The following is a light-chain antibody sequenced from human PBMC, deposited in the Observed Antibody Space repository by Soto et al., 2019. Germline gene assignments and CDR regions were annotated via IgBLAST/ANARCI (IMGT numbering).Light chain of an antibody. V-gene: IGKV1-33*01. CDR3: QQYDNLPTYT. CDR2: RAS. J-gene: IGKJ2*01. CDR1: QDISNY. Sequence: DIQMTQSPSSLSASVGDRVTITCQASQDISNYLNWYQQKPGKAPKLLIYRASNFETGVPSRFSGSRAGTEFTLPIISLQPEDFAAYYCQQYDNLPTYTFGQGTKVDIK.